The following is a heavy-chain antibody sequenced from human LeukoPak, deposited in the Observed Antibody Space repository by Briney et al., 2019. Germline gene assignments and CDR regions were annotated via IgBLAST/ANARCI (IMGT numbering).Heavy chain of an antibody. CDR2: INPNSGGT. D-gene: IGHD2-15*01. J-gene: IGHJ4*02. Sequence: GASVKVSCKASRYTFTGYYMHWVRQAPGQGLEWMGWINPNSGGTNYAQKFQGRVTMTRDTSISTAYMELSRLRSDDTAVYYCARDIVVVVAATPSGPDYWGQGTLVTVSS. CDR1: RYTFTGYY. V-gene: IGHV1-2*02. CDR3: ARDIVVVVAATPSGPDY.